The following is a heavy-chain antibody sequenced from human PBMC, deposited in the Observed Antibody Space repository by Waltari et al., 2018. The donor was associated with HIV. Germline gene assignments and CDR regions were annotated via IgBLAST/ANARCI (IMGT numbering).Heavy chain of an antibody. CDR1: GFTFSDSY. V-gene: IGHV3-11*01. CDR2: INSSGSTI. J-gene: IGHJ4*02. CDR3: NAGTRAGY. D-gene: IGHD1-1*01. Sequence: QVQLVASGGGLVKPGGSLRLSCAASGFTFSDSYMSWIRQAPGTGREWISYINSSGSTIYSGDSVKGRLTSCSEDAKSSLYLQMNSLRAEGTAVYYWNAGTRAGYWSQGTLVTVSS.